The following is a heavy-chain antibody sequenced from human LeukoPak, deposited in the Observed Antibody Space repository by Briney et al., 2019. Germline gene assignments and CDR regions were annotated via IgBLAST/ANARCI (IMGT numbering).Heavy chain of an antibody. CDR1: GYTFNRYD. D-gene: IGHD6-13*01. Sequence: ASVKVSCKASGYTFNRYDINWVRQAPGQGLEWMGWMNPNSGNTGYEQKFQGRVTITRNTSISTAYMELSSLRSEDTAVYYCARGHSSSWYELYYYYYMDVWGKGTTVTVSS. CDR3: ARGHSSSWYELYYYYYMDV. CDR2: MNPNSGNT. V-gene: IGHV1-8*03. J-gene: IGHJ6*03.